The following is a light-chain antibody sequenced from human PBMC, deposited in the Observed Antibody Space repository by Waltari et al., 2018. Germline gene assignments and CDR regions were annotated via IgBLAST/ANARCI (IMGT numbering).Light chain of an antibody. CDR2: AAS. J-gene: IGKJ2*01. CDR1: QGSNIY. V-gene: IGKV1-9*01. CDR3: QQLNSYPVT. Sequence: DIQLTQSPSFLSASVGDRVTITCPASQGSNIYLAWYQQKPGNAPKLLIYAASTLQSGVPSRFSGSGSGTEFTLTISSLQPEDFATYYCQQLNSYPVTFGQGTKLEIK.